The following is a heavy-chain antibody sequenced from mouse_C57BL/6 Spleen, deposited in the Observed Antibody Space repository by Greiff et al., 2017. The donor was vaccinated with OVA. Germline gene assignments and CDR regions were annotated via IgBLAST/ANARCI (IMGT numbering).Heavy chain of an antibody. J-gene: IGHJ4*01. V-gene: IGHV5-17*01. CDR1: GFTFSDYG. CDR2: ISSGSSTI. CDR3: ARPYDYEGAMDY. Sequence: EVQLVESGGGLVKPGGSLKLSCAASGFTFSDYGMHWVRQAPEQGLEWVAYISSGSSTIYYADTFKGRFTISRDNAKNTLFLQMTSLRSEDTAMYYCARPYDYEGAMDYWGQGTSVTVSA. D-gene: IGHD2-4*01.